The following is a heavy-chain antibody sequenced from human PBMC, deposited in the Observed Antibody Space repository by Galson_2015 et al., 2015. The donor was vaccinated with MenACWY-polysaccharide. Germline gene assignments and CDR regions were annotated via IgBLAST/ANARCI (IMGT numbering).Heavy chain of an antibody. CDR2: MNPNSGNT. D-gene: IGHD3-22*01. CDR1: GYTFISYD. J-gene: IGHJ3*02. Sequence: SVKVSCKASGYTFISYDFNWVRQATGQGLEWMGRMNPNSGNTGYAQKFQGRVTMTRNTSISTAYMELSSLRSEDTAVYYCARVGYYDSSGYSLNAFDIWGQGTMVTVSS. V-gene: IGHV1-8*01. CDR3: ARVGYYDSSGYSLNAFDI.